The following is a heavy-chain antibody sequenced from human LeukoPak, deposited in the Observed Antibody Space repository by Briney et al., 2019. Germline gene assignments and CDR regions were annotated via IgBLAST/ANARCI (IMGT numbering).Heavy chain of an antibody. V-gene: IGHV3-30*02. J-gene: IGHJ1*01. CDR3: AKAYSSSPSGFQH. D-gene: IGHD6-6*01. Sequence: PGGSLRLSCAASGFTFSSYGMHWVRQAPGKGLEWVAVIWYGGSNKYYADSVKGRFIISRDNSKNTLYLQMNSLRAEDTAVYYCAKAYSSSPSGFQHWGQGTLVTVSS. CDR1: GFTFSSYG. CDR2: IWYGGSNK.